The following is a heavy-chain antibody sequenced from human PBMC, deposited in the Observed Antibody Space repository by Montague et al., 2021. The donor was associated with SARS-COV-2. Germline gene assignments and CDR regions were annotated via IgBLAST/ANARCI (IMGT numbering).Heavy chain of an antibody. CDR1: EYSFSEFS. J-gene: IGHJ3*02. V-gene: IGHV1-24*01. D-gene: IGHD3-22*01. CDR3: ATLGLEVITYAFAI. CDR2: FDSEDGET. Sequence: SGKVSFKVSEYSFSEFSLQMHWVRQAPGKGLEWMGEFDSEDGETTYAQKFQGRVTMTEDRSTDTVYMELSSLRSDDTAVYYCATLGLEVITYAFAIWGQGTMVTVSS.